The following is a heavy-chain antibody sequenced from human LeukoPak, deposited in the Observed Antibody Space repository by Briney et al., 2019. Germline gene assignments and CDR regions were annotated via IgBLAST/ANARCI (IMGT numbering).Heavy chain of an antibody. CDR3: ARASSGSSYYYMDV. J-gene: IGHJ6*03. Sequence: GGSLRLSCAASGFTFSSYWMHWVRQAPGKGLVWVPRINSDGSSTSYADSVKGRFTISRDNAKNTLYLQMNSLRAEDTAVYYCARASSGSSYYYMDVWGKGTTVTVSS. CDR1: GFTFSSYW. D-gene: IGHD3-22*01. V-gene: IGHV3-74*01. CDR2: INSDGSST.